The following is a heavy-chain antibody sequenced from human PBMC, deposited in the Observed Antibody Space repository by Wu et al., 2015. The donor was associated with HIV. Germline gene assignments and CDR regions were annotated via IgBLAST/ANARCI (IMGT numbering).Heavy chain of an antibody. CDR1: GYTFTGYY. CDR3: ARAGLAVPGVLPDWYFDL. V-gene: IGHV1-2*02. J-gene: IGHJ2*01. D-gene: IGHD6-19*01. Sequence: QVQLVQSGAEVKKPGASVKVSCKASGYTFTGYYAHWVRQAPGQGLEWMGWINPNNGGTNYAQNFQGRVTMTRDTSISTAYMELSRLRSDDTAVYYCARAGLAVPGVLPDWYFDLWGRGTLVTVSS. CDR2: INPNNGGT.